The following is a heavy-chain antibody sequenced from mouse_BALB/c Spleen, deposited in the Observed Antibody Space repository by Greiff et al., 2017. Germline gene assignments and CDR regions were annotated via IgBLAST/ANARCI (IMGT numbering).Heavy chain of an antibody. J-gene: IGHJ2*01. D-gene: IGHD2-1*01. CDR2: IWAGGST. CDR1: GFSLTSYG. CDR3: ARAYGNLDY. V-gene: IGHV2-9*02. Sequence: VKVVESGPGLVAPSQSLSITCTVSGFSLTSYGVHWVRQPPGKGLEWLGVIWAGGSTNYNSALMSRLSISKDNSKSQVFLKMNSLQTDDTAMYYCARAYGNLDYWGQGTTLTVSS.